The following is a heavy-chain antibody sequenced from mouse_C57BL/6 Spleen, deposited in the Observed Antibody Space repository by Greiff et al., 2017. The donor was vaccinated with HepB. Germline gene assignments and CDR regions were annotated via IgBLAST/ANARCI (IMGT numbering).Heavy chain of an antibody. CDR1: GYTFTSYW. D-gene: IGHD2-4*01. Sequence: QVQLQQPGAELVKPGASVKLSCKASGYTFTSYWMQWVKQRPGQGLEWIGEIDPSDSYTNYNQKFKGKATLTVDTSSSTAYMQLSSLTSEDSAVYYCARRDDYDDRFAYWGQGTLVTVSA. CDR2: IDPSDSYT. J-gene: IGHJ3*01. CDR3: ARRDDYDDRFAY. V-gene: IGHV1-50*01.